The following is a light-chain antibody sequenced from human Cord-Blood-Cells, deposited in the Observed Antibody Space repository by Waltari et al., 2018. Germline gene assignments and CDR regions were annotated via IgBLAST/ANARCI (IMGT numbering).Light chain of an antibody. Sequence: EIVLTQSPATLSLSPGERATLSCRASQSVSSYLAWYQQKPGQAPRLLIYDASNRATGIPARVSGSGSGTGFTLTISSLGPEDFAGYYWQQRSNWPPLTFGGGTKVEIK. J-gene: IGKJ4*01. CDR3: QQRSNWPPLT. CDR1: QSVSSY. CDR2: DAS. V-gene: IGKV3-11*01.